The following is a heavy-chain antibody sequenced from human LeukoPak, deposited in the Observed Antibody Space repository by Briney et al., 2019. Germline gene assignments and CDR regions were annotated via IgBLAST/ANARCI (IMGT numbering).Heavy chain of an antibody. CDR3: ARLTDYYDSSGPTPALDY. V-gene: IGHV1-69*06. J-gene: IGHJ4*02. D-gene: IGHD3-22*01. Sequence: ASVKVSCKASGGTFSSYAISWVRQAPGQGLEWMGGIIPIFGTANYAQKFQGRVTITADKSTSTAYMELSSLRSEDTAVYYCARLTDYYDSSGPTPALDYWGQGTLVTVSS. CDR1: GGTFSSYA. CDR2: IIPIFGTA.